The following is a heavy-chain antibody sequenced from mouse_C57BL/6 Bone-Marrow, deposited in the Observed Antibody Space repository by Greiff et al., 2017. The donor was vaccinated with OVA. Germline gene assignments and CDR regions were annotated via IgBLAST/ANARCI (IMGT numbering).Heavy chain of an antibody. CDR2: INPNNGGT. V-gene: IGHV1-26*01. Sequence: EVQLQQSGPELVKPGASVKISCKASGYTFTDYYMNWVKQSHGKSLEWIGDINPNNGGTSYNQKFKGKATLTVDKSSSTAYMELRSLKSEDSAVYYCARYLNWYWYFDVWGTGTTVTVSS. CDR1: GYTFTDYY. J-gene: IGHJ1*03. D-gene: IGHD4-1*02. CDR3: ARYLNWYWYFDV.